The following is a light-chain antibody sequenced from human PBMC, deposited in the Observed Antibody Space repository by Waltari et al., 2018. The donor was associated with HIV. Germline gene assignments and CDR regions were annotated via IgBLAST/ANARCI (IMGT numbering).Light chain of an antibody. V-gene: IGLV2-14*01. CDR3: SSYTSSSSYV. CDR1: SSDVGGYNY. J-gene: IGLJ1*01. CDR2: EVS. Sequence: QSALTQPASVSGSPGQSITISCTGTSSDVGGYNYVSWYQQHPGQAPKLMIYEVSNRPSGVSNRFSGSKSGNTASLTISGLQAEDEADYYCSSYTSSSSYVFGTGTKVTVL.